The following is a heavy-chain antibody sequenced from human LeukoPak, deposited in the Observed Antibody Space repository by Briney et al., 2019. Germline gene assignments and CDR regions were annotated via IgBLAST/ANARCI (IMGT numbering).Heavy chain of an antibody. J-gene: IGHJ4*02. Sequence: GGSLRLSCTASGFTFGDYAMSWVRQAPGKGLEWVSAISGSGGSTYYADSVKGRFTISRDNSKNTLYLQMNSLRAEDTAVYYCAKAIYYYGSGSTFDYWGQGTLVTVSS. CDR3: AKAIYYYGSGSTFDY. D-gene: IGHD3-10*01. V-gene: IGHV3-23*01. CDR1: GFTFGDYA. CDR2: ISGSGGST.